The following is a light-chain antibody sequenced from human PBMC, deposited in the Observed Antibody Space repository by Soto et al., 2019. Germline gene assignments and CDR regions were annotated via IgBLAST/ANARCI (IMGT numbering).Light chain of an antibody. CDR3: QKYYSYPWT. CDR2: AAS. Sequence: AIRMTQSPSSRSASPGDRVTITCRASQGISSYLAWSQQKPGKAPKLLIYAASTLQSGVPSRFSGSGSGTDFTLTVSCLQSEDFATYYCQKYYSYPWTFGQGTKVDIK. V-gene: IGKV1-8*01. CDR1: QGISSY. J-gene: IGKJ1*01.